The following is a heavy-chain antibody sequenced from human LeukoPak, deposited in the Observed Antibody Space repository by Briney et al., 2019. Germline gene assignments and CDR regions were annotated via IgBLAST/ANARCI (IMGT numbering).Heavy chain of an antibody. CDR2: ISWNSGSI. J-gene: IGHJ4*02. V-gene: IGHV3-9*01. CDR1: GFTFYDYA. CDR3: AKDHVRRGYSYGRFDY. D-gene: IGHD5-18*01. Sequence: GGSLRLSCAASGFTFYDYAMHWVRHAPGKGLEWVSGISWNSGSIGYADSVKGRFTISRDNAKNSLYLQMNSLSAEDTALYYCAKDHVRRGYSYGRFDYWGQGTLVTVSS.